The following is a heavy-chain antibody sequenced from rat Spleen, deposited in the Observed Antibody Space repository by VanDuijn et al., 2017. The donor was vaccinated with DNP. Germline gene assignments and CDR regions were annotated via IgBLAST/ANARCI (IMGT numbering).Heavy chain of an antibody. V-gene: IGHV5-7*01. D-gene: IGHD4-3*01. CDR3: ARWNSGHFDY. CDR1: GFSFSDYN. CDR2: ISHDGSST. Sequence: EVQLVESGGGLVQPGRSLKLSCAASGFSFSDYNMAWVRQAPKKGLEWVATISHDGSSTSYRDSVKGRFTVSRDNAKSILYLQMNSLRSEDMATYYCARWNSGHFDYWGQGVMVPVSS. J-gene: IGHJ2*01.